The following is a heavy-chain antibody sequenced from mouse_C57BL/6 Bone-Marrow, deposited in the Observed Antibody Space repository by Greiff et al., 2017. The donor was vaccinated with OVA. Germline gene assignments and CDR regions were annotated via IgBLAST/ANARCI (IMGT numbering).Heavy chain of an antibody. J-gene: IGHJ1*03. Sequence: QVQLQQPGAELVKPGASVKLSCKASGYTFTSYWMQWVKQRPGQGLEWIGEIDPSDSYTNYNQKFKGKATLTVDTSSSTAYMQLSSLTSEDSAVYYCARERYYGSCEWYFDVWGTGTTVTVAS. CDR2: IDPSDSYT. CDR1: GYTFTSYW. V-gene: IGHV1-50*01. D-gene: IGHD2-1*01. CDR3: ARERYYGSCEWYFDV.